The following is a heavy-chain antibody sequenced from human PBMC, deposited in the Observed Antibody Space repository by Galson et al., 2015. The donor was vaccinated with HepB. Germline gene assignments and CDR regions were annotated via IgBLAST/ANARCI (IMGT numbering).Heavy chain of an antibody. V-gene: IGHV1-69*13. J-gene: IGHJ6*02. Sequence: SVKVSCKASGGTFSNYAISWVRQAPGQGFEWMGGIIPLFDITNYAQNFQDRVTLSADESTSTVYMELSSLRSEDTAMYYCARGDIVVLPTTMPPYYGMDVWGQGTTVTVSS. CDR2: IIPLFDIT. D-gene: IGHD2-2*01. CDR3: ARGDIVVLPTTMPPYYGMDV. CDR1: GGTFSNYA.